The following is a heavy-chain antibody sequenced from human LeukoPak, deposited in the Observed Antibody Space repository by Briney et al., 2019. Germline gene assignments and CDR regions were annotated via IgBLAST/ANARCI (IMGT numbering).Heavy chain of an antibody. CDR3: ARDSPFMVPGTGDAFDI. Sequence: SVKVSCKASGGTFSSYAISWVRQAPGQGLEWMGGIIPIFGTANFPQRFQGRVTLTTETSTSTAYMELRSLRSDDTAIYYCARDSPFMVPGTGDAFDIWGQGTMVSVSS. V-gene: IGHV1-69*05. J-gene: IGHJ3*02. CDR1: GGTFSSYA. CDR2: IIPIFGTA. D-gene: IGHD6-19*01.